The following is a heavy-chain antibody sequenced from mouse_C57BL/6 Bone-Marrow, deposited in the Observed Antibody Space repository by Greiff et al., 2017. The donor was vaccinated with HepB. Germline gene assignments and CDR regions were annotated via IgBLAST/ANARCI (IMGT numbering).Heavy chain of an antibody. V-gene: IGHV3-1*01. D-gene: IGHD2-4*01. J-gene: IGHJ3*01. Sequence: EVKLQESGPGMVKPSQSLSLTCTVTGYSITSGYDWHWIRHFPGNKLEWMGYISYSGSTNYNPSLKSRISITHDTSKNHFFLKLNSVTTEDTATYYCARDEGNDYDAWFAYWGQGTLVTVSA. CDR1: GYSITSGYD. CDR2: ISYSGST. CDR3: ARDEGNDYDAWFAY.